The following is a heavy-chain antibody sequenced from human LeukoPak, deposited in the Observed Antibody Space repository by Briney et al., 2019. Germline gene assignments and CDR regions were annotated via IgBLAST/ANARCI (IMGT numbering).Heavy chain of an antibody. Sequence: SEALSLTCTVSGDSFSSYDCSWIRQPPGKGLEWIGFIYYCGYTNHNPPLNTRVTISVDPSQNQISLKISSVTAADTAVYYCARHVVYDSSAAFDHWGQGSLVTVSS. CDR3: ARHVVYDSSAAFDH. CDR2: IYYCGYT. D-gene: IGHD3-22*01. CDR1: GDSFSSYD. V-gene: IGHV4-59*08. J-gene: IGHJ4*02.